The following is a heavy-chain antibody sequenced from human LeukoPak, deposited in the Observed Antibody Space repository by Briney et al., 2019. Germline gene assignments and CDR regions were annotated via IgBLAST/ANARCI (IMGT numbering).Heavy chain of an antibody. J-gene: IGHJ4*02. V-gene: IGHV3-74*01. CDR1: GFTFSSYW. CDR3: ARDVSSTSCPDY. D-gene: IGHD2-2*01. CDR2: INSDGSST. Sequence: GGSLRLSCAASGFTFSSYWMHWVRQAPGKGLVWVSRINSDGSSTSYADSVKGRFTNSRDNAKNTLYLQMNSLRAEDTAVYYCARDVSSTSCPDYWGQGTLVTVSS.